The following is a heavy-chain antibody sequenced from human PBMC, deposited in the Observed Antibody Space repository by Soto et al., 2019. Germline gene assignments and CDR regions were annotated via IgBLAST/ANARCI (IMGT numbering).Heavy chain of an antibody. CDR1: GYTFTSYG. CDR3: ARDLKRRDGYNMGY. V-gene: IGHV1-18*01. J-gene: IGHJ4*02. D-gene: IGHD5-12*01. Sequence: ASVKVSCKASGYTFTSYGISWVRQAPGQGLEWMGWISAYNGNTNYAQKLQGRVTTTTDTSTSTAYMELRSLRSDDTAVYYCARDLKRRDGYNMGYWGQGTLVTVSS. CDR2: ISAYNGNT.